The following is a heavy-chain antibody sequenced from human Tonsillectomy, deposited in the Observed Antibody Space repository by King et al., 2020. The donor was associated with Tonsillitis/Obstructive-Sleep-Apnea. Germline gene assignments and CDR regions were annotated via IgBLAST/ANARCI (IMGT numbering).Heavy chain of an antibody. J-gene: IGHJ4*02. Sequence: VQLVESGGGLVKPGGSLRLSCAAAGFTFSNAWMSWVRQAPGKGLEWFGRIKSKTDSGKTDYAGPVKGRFTISRDDSQNTLYLQMNSLKTEDTGVYYCRGAGYWGQGTLVTVSS. CDR3: RGAGY. CDR2: IKSKTDSGKT. D-gene: IGHD6-19*01. V-gene: IGHV3-15*01. CDR1: GFTFSNAW.